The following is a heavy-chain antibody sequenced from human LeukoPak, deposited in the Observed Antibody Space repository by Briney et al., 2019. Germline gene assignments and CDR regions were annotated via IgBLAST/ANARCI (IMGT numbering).Heavy chain of an antibody. D-gene: IGHD2/OR15-2a*01. CDR3: AKAHYIHFLDY. Sequence: PGGSLRLSCAASGFTFTTYAMSWVRQAPGKGLEWVSAISGSGDSTYYADSVKGRFTISRDNSKNTLYLQVNSLRAEDTAVDYCAKAHYIHFLDYWGQGTLVTVSS. CDR1: GFTFTTYA. CDR2: ISGSGDST. V-gene: IGHV3-23*01. J-gene: IGHJ4*02.